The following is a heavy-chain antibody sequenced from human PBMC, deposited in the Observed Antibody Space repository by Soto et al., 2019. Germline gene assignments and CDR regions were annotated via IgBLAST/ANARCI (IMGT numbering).Heavy chain of an antibody. Sequence: SETLSLTCTVSGGSISSYYWSWIRQPPGKGLEWIGYIYFRGTTNYNPSLKSRVTISVDTSKNQFSLKLSSVTAADTAVYYCARADPGPLDFWSGPNVGYYYYYGMDVWGQGNTVTVSS. CDR3: ARADPGPLDFWSGPNVGYYYYYGMDV. D-gene: IGHD3-3*01. CDR1: GGSISSYY. V-gene: IGHV4-59*08. J-gene: IGHJ6*02. CDR2: IYFRGTT.